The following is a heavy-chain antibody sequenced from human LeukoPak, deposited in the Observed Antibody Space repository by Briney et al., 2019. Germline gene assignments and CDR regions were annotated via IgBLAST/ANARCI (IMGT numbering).Heavy chain of an antibody. D-gene: IGHD5-24*01. Sequence: ASVEVSCKASGYTFTSYGISWVRQAPGQGLEWMGWISAYNGNTNYAQKLQGRVTMTTDTSTSTAYMELRSLRSDDTAVYYCARGPARGDGYNYMEYWGQGTLVTVSS. V-gene: IGHV1-18*01. CDR3: ARGPARGDGYNYMEY. CDR2: ISAYNGNT. CDR1: GYTFTSYG. J-gene: IGHJ4*02.